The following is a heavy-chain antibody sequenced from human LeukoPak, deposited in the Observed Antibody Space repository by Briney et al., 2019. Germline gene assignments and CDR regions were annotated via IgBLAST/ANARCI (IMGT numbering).Heavy chain of an antibody. CDR1: GGSISSYY. Sequence: SETLSLTCTVSGGSISSYYWSWIRQPAGKGLEWIGRIYSSGSTNYNPSFKSRVTISVDTSKNQFSLKLRSVTATDTAVYYCARETGNLIYYFDYWGQGTLVTVSS. D-gene: IGHD7-27*01. CDR3: ARETGNLIYYFDY. V-gene: IGHV4-4*07. CDR2: IYSSGST. J-gene: IGHJ4*02.